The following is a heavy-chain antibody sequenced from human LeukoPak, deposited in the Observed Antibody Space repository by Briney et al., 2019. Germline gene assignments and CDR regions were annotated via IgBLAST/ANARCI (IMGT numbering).Heavy chain of an antibody. CDR1: GYSFTSYW. CDR2: IYPGDSDT. J-gene: IGHJ2*01. V-gene: IGHV5-51*01. CDR3: ARPIAAAGTDYYFDL. Sequence: GESLKISCKGSGYSFTSYWIGWVRQMPGKGLEWMGIIYPGDSDTRYSPSFQGQVTISADTSITTAYLQWSSLKASDTAMYYCARPIAAAGTDYYFDLWGRGTLVTVSS. D-gene: IGHD6-13*01.